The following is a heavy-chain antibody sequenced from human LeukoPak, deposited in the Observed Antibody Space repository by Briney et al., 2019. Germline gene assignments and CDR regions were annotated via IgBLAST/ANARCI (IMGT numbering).Heavy chain of an antibody. CDR1: GGSISSGDYY. Sequence: PSETLSLTCTVSGGSISSGDYYWSWLRHHPGKGLEWIVYIYYSGSTYYNPSLKRRVTIAVDTSKNQFSLILSSGTAADTAVYDCARDRGGRTGDGLDFWGQGTLVTVSS. CDR3: ARDRGGRTGDGLDF. CDR2: IYYSGST. V-gene: IGHV4-31*03. D-gene: IGHD4-17*01. J-gene: IGHJ4*02.